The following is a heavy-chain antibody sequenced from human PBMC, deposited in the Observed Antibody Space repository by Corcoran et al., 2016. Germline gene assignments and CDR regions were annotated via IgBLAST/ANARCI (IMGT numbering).Heavy chain of an antibody. V-gene: IGHV1-3*01. CDR2: INAGNGNT. CDR1: GYTFTSYA. Sequence: QVQLVQSGAEVKKPGASVKVSCKASGYTFTSYAMHWVRQAPGQRLEWMGWINAGNGNTKYSQKFQGRVTITRDTSASTAYMELSSLRSEDTGVYYCARDPTRGGYGWFDPWGQGTLVTVSS. J-gene: IGHJ5*02. D-gene: IGHD6-13*01. CDR3: ARDPTRGGYGWFDP.